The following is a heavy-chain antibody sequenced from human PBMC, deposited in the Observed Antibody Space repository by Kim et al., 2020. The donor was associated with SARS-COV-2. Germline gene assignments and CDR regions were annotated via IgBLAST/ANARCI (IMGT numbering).Heavy chain of an antibody. CDR3: ARGHCSGGSCSYYYYYGMDV. Sequence: GGSLRLSCAASGFTFSSYAMHWVRQAPGKGLEWVAVISYDGSNKYYADSVKGRFTISRDNSKNTLYLQMNSLRAEDTAVYYCARGHCSGGSCSYYYYYGMDVWGQGTTVTVSS. J-gene: IGHJ6*02. V-gene: IGHV3-30*04. CDR1: GFTFSSYA. D-gene: IGHD2-15*01. CDR2: ISYDGSNK.